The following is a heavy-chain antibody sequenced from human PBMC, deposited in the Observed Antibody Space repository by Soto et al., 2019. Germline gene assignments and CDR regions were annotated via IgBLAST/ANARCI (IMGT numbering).Heavy chain of an antibody. CDR3: ARGVVVITGAFDI. CDR2: ISYDGSNK. D-gene: IGHD3-22*01. J-gene: IGHJ3*02. V-gene: IGHV3-30-3*01. CDR1: GFTFSSYA. Sequence: PGGSLRLSCAASGFTFSSYAMHWVRQAPGKGLEWVAVISYDGSNKYYADSVKGRFTISRDNSKNTLYLQMNSLRAEDTAVYYCARGVVVITGAFDIWGQGTMVTVSS.